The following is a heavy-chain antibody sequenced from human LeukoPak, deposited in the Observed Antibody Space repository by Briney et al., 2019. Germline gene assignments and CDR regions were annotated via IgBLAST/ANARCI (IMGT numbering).Heavy chain of an antibody. J-gene: IGHJ5*02. Sequence: GGSLRLSCVASGFAFSTYWMTWVRQAPGKGLEWVANINQDGRHRYFVNSVEGRFSISRDNAKNSLYLQIDSLRADDTAVYYCARGGRGWFDPWGQGTLVT. V-gene: IGHV3-7*01. CDR3: ARGGRGWFDP. CDR2: INQDGRHR. D-gene: IGHD1-26*01. CDR1: GFAFSTYW.